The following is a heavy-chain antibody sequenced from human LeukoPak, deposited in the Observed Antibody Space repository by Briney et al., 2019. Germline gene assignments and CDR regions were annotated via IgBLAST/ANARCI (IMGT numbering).Heavy chain of an antibody. CDR3: ATHCSGTTCHRDY. D-gene: IGHD2-2*01. CDR2: IQSDGSYK. CDR1: GFTFSSSA. Sequence: GGSLRLSCAASGFTFSSSAMHWVRQAPGKGLECVAFIQSDGSYKHYSDSVKGRFTISRGNSKNTLYLEMNSLRVVDTGVYYCATHCSGTTCHRDYWGQGTLVTVSS. V-gene: IGHV3-30*02. J-gene: IGHJ4*02.